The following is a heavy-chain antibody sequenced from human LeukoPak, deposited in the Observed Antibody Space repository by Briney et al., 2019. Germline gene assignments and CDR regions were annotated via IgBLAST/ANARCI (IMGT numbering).Heavy chain of an antibody. J-gene: IGHJ5*02. CDR3: ARGECSSTSCYDWFDP. D-gene: IGHD2-2*01. CDR1: GYTFTSYD. Sequence: WASVKVSCKASGYTFTSYDINWVRQATGQGLEWMGWMNPNSGNTGYAQKCQGRVTMTRNTSISTAYMELSSLRSEDTAVYYCARGECSSTSCYDWFDPWGQGTLVTVSS. CDR2: MNPNSGNT. V-gene: IGHV1-8*01.